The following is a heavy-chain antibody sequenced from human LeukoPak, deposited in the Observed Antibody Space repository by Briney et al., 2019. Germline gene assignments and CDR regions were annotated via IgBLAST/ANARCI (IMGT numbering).Heavy chain of an antibody. D-gene: IGHD6-19*01. CDR2: IYSVDST. Sequence: GGSLRLSCAASGFTVSSYYMTWVRQAPGKGLEWVSVIYSVDSTYYADSVKGRFTISRDNSKNTLYLQMNSLRAEDTAVYYCARGTVAGTWGQGTLVTVSS. CDR3: ARGTVAGT. J-gene: IGHJ4*02. V-gene: IGHV3-66*01. CDR1: GFTVSSYY.